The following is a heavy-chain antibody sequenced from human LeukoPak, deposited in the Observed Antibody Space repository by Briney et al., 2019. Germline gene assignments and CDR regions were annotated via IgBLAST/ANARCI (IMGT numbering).Heavy chain of an antibody. J-gene: IGHJ6*03. D-gene: IGHD3-9*01. CDR2: IIPIFGTA. CDR3: ARDRGQRYFDWQYYYDYYMDV. V-gene: IGHV1-69*13. CDR1: GGTFSSYA. Sequence: ASVKVSCKASGGTFSSYAISWVRQAPGQGLEWMGGIIPIFGTANYAQKFQGRVTITADESTSTAYMELSSLRSEDTAVYYCARDRGQRYFDWQYYYDYYMDVWGKGTTVTVSS.